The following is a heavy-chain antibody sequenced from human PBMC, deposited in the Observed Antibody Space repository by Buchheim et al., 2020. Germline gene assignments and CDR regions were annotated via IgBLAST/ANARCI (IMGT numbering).Heavy chain of an antibody. CDR3: ARDLRGPEDY. V-gene: IGHV3-74*01. J-gene: IGHJ4*02. CDR2: INRDGSHT. Sequence: EVQLVESGGGLVQPGGSLRLSCAASGFTFSSYWMHWVRQAPGKGLVWVSRINRDGSHTDYADSVKGRFTMSRDHARNTLYLHMNSLRAEDTASYYCARDLRGPEDYWGQGT. CDR1: GFTFSSYW.